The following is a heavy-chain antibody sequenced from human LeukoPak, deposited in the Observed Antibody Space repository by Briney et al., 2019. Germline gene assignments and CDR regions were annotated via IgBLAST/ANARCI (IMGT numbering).Heavy chain of an antibody. Sequence: PGGSLRLSCAASGFTFSSYGMHWVRQAPGKGLEWVAVIWYDGSNKYYADSVKGRFTISRDNSKNTLYLQMNSLRAEDTAVYYCARDPGDPRITSGYYFDCWGQGTLVTVSS. J-gene: IGHJ4*02. D-gene: IGHD3-16*01. CDR1: GFTFSSYG. CDR3: ARDPGDPRITSGYYFDC. V-gene: IGHV3-33*01. CDR2: IWYDGSNK.